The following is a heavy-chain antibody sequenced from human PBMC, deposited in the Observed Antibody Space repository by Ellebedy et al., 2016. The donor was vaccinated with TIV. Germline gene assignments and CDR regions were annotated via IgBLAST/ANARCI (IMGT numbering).Heavy chain of an antibody. CDR3: VKGAYPVPTVMAV. J-gene: IGHJ6*02. Sequence: GESLKISCAASGFTVNNNYMSWIRQAPGKGLEWVAFIRSDGSNKYYADSVKGRFSISRDNSKNTLDLQMNSLRAEDTALYYCVKGAYPVPTVMAVWGQGTMVIVSS. V-gene: IGHV3-30*02. CDR2: IRSDGSNK. D-gene: IGHD3-16*01. CDR1: GFTVNNNY.